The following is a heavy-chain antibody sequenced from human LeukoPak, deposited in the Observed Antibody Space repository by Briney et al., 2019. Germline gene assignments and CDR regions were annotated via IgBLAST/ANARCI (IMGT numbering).Heavy chain of an antibody. CDR1: GITFRTFW. V-gene: IGHV3-7*01. D-gene: IGHD5-12*01. J-gene: IGHJ4*02. Sequence: PGGSLRLSCAASGITFRTFWMGGVRQAPGKGLELGANLKEEGSDKDYADAVKGRFTISRDNAKNSLFLKMSSLRVDDTAIYYCARDSAGYDYWGQGTLVTVSS. CDR2: LKEEGSDK. CDR3: ARDSAGYDY.